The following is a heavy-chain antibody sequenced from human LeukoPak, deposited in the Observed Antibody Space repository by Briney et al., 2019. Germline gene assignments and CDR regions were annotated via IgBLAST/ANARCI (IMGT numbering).Heavy chain of an antibody. Sequence: GGSLRLSCAASGFTFSSYWMSWVRQAPGKGLERVANIKQDGSEKYYVDSVKGRFTISRDNAKNSLYLQMNSLRAEDTAVYYCARVGSEYSSSWYAIVTPYYFDYWGQGTLVTVSS. D-gene: IGHD6-13*01. CDR1: GFTFSSYW. V-gene: IGHV3-7*03. CDR3: ARVGSEYSSSWYAIVTPYYFDY. CDR2: IKQDGSEK. J-gene: IGHJ4*02.